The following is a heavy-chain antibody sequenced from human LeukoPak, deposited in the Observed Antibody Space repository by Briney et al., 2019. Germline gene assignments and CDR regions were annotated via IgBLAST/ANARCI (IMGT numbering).Heavy chain of an antibody. Sequence: ASENVSCKASGYTFTSYGISWVRQAPGQGLEWMGWISAYNGNTNYAQKLQGRVTMTTDTSTSTVYMELRSLRSDDTAVYYCARVTALYYYIDVWGKGTTVTVSS. V-gene: IGHV1-18*01. J-gene: IGHJ6*03. CDR2: ISAYNGNT. CDR3: ARVTALYYYIDV. CDR1: GYTFTSYG.